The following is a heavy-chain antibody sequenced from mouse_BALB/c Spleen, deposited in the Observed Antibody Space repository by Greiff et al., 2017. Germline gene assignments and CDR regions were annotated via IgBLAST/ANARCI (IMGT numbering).Heavy chain of an antibody. D-gene: IGHD1-1*01. CDR1: GFTFSSYA. CDR2: ISSGGST. V-gene: IGHV5-6-5*01. Sequence: EVQRVESGGGLVKPGGSLKLSCAASGFTFSSYAMSWVRQTPEKRLEWVASISSGGSTYYPDSVKGRFTISRDNARNILYLQMSSLRSEDTAMYYCARGHYYGSSSWYAMDYWGQGTSVTVSS. CDR3: ARGHYYGSSSWYAMDY. J-gene: IGHJ4*01.